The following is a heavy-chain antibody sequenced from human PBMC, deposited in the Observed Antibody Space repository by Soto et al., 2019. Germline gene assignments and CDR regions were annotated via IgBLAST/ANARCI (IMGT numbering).Heavy chain of an antibody. D-gene: IGHD2-15*01. V-gene: IGHV3-23*01. Sequence: PGGSLRLSCAASGFTFSSYAMSWVRQAPGKGLEWVSAISGSGGSTYYADSVKGRFTISRDNSKNTLYLQMSSLRAEDTAVYYCAKRHIGYCSGGSCPGGFDPWGQGTLVTVSS. J-gene: IGHJ5*02. CDR2: ISGSGGST. CDR1: GFTFSSYA. CDR3: AKRHIGYCSGGSCPGGFDP.